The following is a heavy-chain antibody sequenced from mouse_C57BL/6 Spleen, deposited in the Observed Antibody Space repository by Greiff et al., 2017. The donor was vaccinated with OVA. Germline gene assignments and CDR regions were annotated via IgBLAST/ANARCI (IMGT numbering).Heavy chain of an antibody. CDR3: ARKGWLLPHWYFDV. V-gene: IGHV1-61*01. CDR2: IYPSDSET. Sequence: QVQLQQPGAELVRPGSSVKLSCKASGYTFTSYWMDWVKQRPGQGLEWIGNIYPSDSETHYNQKFKDKATLTVDKSSSTAYMQLSSLTSEDSAVYYGARKGWLLPHWYFDVWGTGTTVTVSS. CDR1: GYTFTSYW. D-gene: IGHD2-3*01. J-gene: IGHJ1*03.